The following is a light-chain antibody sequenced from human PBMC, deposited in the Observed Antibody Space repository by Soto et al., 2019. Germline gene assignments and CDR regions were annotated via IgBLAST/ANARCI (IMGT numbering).Light chain of an antibody. CDR1: QSVSSSF. CDR2: GAS. V-gene: IGKV3-20*01. Sequence: EIVLTQSPGTLSLSPGERATLSCRASQSVSSSFLAWYQQQPGQALRLLIYGASSRATGIPDRFSGSASETDFTLTISRLEPEDFAVYYCQQYGSSVTFGGGNKVEIK. J-gene: IGKJ4*01. CDR3: QQYGSSVT.